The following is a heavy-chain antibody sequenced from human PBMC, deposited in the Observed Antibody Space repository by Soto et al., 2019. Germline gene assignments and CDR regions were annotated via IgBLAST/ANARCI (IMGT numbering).Heavy chain of an antibody. V-gene: IGHV3-7*04. CDR1: GFAFSSYW. D-gene: IGHD3-10*01. CDR3: VRSSGWRGDY. CDR2: IGQDGSEI. J-gene: IGHJ4*02. Sequence: EVQLVESGGGFVQPGGSLRLSCETSGFAFSSYWMSWVRQVPGKGLEWVANIGQDGSEIHYVDSVRGRFTISRDNAKSSLNLQMNSLRAEDTTVYHCVRSSGWRGDYWGQGIVVTVSS.